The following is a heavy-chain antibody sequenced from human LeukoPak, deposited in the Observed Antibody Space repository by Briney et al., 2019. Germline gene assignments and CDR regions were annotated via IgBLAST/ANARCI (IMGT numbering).Heavy chain of an antibody. D-gene: IGHD4-17*01. Sequence: SETLSLTCTVSGGSISSYYWSWIRQPPGKGLEWIGYIYYSGSTNYNPSLKSRVTIPVDTSKNQFSLKLSSVTAADTAVYYCARRDYGDYGVDGMDVWGQGTTVTVSS. V-gene: IGHV4-59*08. CDR2: IYYSGST. CDR3: ARRDYGDYGVDGMDV. CDR1: GGSISSYY. J-gene: IGHJ6*02.